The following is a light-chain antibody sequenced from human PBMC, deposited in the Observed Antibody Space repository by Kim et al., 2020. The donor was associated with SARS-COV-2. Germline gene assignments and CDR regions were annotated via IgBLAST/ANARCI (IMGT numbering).Light chain of an antibody. CDR1: QSVSSY. CDR2: DAS. CDR3: QQSSKWTPT. Sequence: EIVLTQSPATLSLSPGERATLSCRASQSVSSYLAWYQQKPGQAPRLLIYDASNRATGIPARFSGSGSGTDFTLTISSLEPEDFAVYYYQQSSKWTPTFGEGTKVDIK. V-gene: IGKV3-11*01. J-gene: IGKJ1*01.